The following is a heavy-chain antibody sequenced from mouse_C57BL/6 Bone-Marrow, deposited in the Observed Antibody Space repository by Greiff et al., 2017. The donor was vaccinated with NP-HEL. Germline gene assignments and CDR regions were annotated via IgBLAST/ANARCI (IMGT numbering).Heavy chain of an antibody. V-gene: IGHV5-16*01. CDR2: INYDGSST. J-gene: IGHJ2*01. CDR3: ARAGYYGSSRYYFDY. CDR1: GFTFSDYY. Sequence: EVQLQESEGGLVQPGSSMKLSCTASGFTFSDYYMAWVRQVPEKGLEWVANINYDGSSTYYLDSLKSRFIISRDNAKNILYLQMSSLKSEDTATYYCARAGYYGSSRYYFDYWSQGTTLTVSS. D-gene: IGHD1-1*01.